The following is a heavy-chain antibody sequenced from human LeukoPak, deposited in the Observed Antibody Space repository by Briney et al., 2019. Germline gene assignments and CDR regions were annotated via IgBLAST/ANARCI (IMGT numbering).Heavy chain of an antibody. CDR1: GFTFSSYW. CDR2: MKQDGSEK. D-gene: IGHD3-16*01. CDR3: ASNTFSDAFDI. J-gene: IGHJ3*02. V-gene: IGHV3-7*01. Sequence: GGSLRLSCAASGFTFSSYWMSWVRQAPGKGLEWVANMKQDGSEKYYVDSVKGRFTISRDNAKNSLYLQMNSLRAEDTAVYYCASNTFSDAFDIWGQGTMVTVSS.